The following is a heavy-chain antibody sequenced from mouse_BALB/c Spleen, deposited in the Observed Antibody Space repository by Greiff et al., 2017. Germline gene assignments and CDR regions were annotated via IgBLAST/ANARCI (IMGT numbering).Heavy chain of an antibody. CDR2: ISYSGST. J-gene: IGHJ1*01. CDR3: ARGDYYGSSWYFDV. D-gene: IGHD1-1*01. V-gene: IGHV3-8*02. Sequence: VQLKESGPSLVKPSQTLSLTCSVTGDSITSGYWNWIRKFPGNKLEYMGYISYSGSTYYNPSLKSRISITRDTSKNQYYLQLNSVTTEDTATYYCARGDYYGSSWYFDVWGAGTTVTVSS. CDR1: GDSITSGY.